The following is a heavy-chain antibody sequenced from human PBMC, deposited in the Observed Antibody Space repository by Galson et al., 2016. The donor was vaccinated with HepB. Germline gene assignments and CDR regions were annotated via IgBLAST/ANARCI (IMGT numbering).Heavy chain of an antibody. J-gene: IGHJ6*02. V-gene: IGHV6-1*01. CDR3: ARDLEGAADGLYYYYGLDV. Sequence: TDYAASLKSRLTINPDTSKNQVSLQLNSVTPEDTAVYYCARDLEGAADGLYYYYGLDVWGQGTTVIVSS. CDR2: T. D-gene: IGHD6-13*01.